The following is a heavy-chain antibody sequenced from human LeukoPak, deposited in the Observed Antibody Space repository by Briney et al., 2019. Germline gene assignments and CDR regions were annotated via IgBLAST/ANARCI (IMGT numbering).Heavy chain of an antibody. CDR2: IKEDGSEK. J-gene: IGHJ4*02. V-gene: IGHV3-7*05. Sequence: PGGSLRLSCAASGFTFSSYAMSWVRQAPGKGLEWVANIKEDGSEKYYVDSVEGRFTISRDNAKNLVFLQLSSLRAEDTAVYYCARMTGGLWDYWGQGTLVTVSS. CDR3: ARMTGGLWDY. D-gene: IGHD2-15*01. CDR1: GFTFSSYA.